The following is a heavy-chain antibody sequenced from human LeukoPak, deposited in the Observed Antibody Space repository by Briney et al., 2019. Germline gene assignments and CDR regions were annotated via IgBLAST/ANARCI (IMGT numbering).Heavy chain of an antibody. Sequence: GGSLRLSCAASGFTFSSYAMHWVRQAPGKGLEWVAVISYDGSNKYYADSVKGRFTISRDNSKNTLYLQMNSLRAEDTAVYYCARELKRYFDWLLRTLDYWGQGTLVTVSS. CDR2: ISYDGSNK. CDR1: GFTFSSYA. CDR3: ARELKRYFDWLLRTLDY. J-gene: IGHJ4*02. V-gene: IGHV3-30-3*01. D-gene: IGHD3-9*01.